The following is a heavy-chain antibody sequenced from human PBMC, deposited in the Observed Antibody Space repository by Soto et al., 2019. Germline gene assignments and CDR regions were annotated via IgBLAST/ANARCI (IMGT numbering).Heavy chain of an antibody. D-gene: IGHD3-3*01. Sequence: GGSLRLSCAASGFTFSSYWMSWVRQAPGKGLEWVANIKQDGSEKYYVGSVKGRFTISRDNAKNSLYLQMNSLRAEDTAVYYCARGNRITIFGVVIKDGMDVWGQGTTVTVSS. V-gene: IGHV3-7*01. J-gene: IGHJ6*02. CDR3: ARGNRITIFGVVIKDGMDV. CDR1: GFTFSSYW. CDR2: IKQDGSEK.